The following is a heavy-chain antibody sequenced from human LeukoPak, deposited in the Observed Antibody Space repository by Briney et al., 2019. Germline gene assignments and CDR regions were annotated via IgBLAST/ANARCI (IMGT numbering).Heavy chain of an antibody. CDR1: GFTFSSYS. J-gene: IGHJ4*02. V-gene: IGHV3-74*01. CDR2: IKGDGSST. Sequence: GGSLRLSCAASGFTFSSYSMNWVRQAPGKGLVWVSRIKGDGSSTIYADSVKGRFTISRDNDKNTLYLQMNSLRGEDTAVYYCVGDPDYGGYSRFDYWGQGTLVTVSS. D-gene: IGHD4-23*01. CDR3: VGDPDYGGYSRFDY.